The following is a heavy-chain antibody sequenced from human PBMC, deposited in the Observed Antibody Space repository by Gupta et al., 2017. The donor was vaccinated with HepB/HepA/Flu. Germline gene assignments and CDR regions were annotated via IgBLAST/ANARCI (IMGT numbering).Heavy chain of an antibody. CDR3: AKGLGKSDTYYYDSSGYSLMDYYMDV. Sequence: EVQLLESGGGLVQPGGSLRLSCAASGFTFSSYAMSWVRQAPGKGLEWVSAISGSGGSTYYADSVKGRFTISRDNSKNTLYLQMNSLRAEDTAVYYCAKGLGKSDTYYYDSSGYSLMDYYMDVWGKGTTVTVSS. V-gene: IGHV3-23*01. D-gene: IGHD3-22*01. CDR2: ISGSGGST. J-gene: IGHJ6*03. CDR1: GFTFSSYA.